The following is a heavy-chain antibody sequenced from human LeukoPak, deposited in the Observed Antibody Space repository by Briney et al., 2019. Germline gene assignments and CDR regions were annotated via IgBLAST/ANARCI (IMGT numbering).Heavy chain of an antibody. Sequence: PGGSLRLSCAASGFTFSSYWMHWVRQAPGKGLVWVSRINSDGSSTSYADSVKGRFTISRDNAKNTLYLQMNSLRAEDTAVYYCARGPLGYDILTGYYGFDYWGQGTLVTVSS. CDR1: GFTFSSYW. D-gene: IGHD3-9*01. CDR2: INSDGSST. CDR3: ARGPLGYDILTGYYGFDY. J-gene: IGHJ4*02. V-gene: IGHV3-74*01.